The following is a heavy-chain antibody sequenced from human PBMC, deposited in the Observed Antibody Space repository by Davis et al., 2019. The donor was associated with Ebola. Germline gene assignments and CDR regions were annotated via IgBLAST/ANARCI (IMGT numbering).Heavy chain of an antibody. CDR1: GGSIDYF. CDR2: INHDGRT. V-gene: IGHV4-34*01. Sequence: MPSETLSLTCAVYGGSIDYFWTWIRQTPGKGLEWIGEINHDGRTNYNPSLESRVTMSIDTSKNQFSLKLRSLTAADTAVYYCASALLYGDYFDFWGQGSLVTVSS. D-gene: IGHD3-3*01. J-gene: IGHJ4*02. CDR3: ASALLYGDYFDF.